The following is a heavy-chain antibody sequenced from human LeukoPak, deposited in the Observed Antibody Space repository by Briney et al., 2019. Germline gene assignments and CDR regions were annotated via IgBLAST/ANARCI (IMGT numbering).Heavy chain of an antibody. Sequence: ASVKVSCKASGYTFTCYYMHWVRQAPGQGLEWMGWINPNSGGTNYAQKFQGRVTMTRDTSISTAYMELSRLRSDDTAVYYCARGFYDSSGYWDLDAFDIWGQGTMVTVSS. CDR2: INPNSGGT. CDR1: GYTFTCYY. D-gene: IGHD3-22*01. CDR3: ARGFYDSSGYWDLDAFDI. V-gene: IGHV1-2*02. J-gene: IGHJ3*02.